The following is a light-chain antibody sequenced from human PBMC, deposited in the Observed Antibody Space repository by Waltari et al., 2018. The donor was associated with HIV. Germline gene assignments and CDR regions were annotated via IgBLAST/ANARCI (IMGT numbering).Light chain of an antibody. CDR2: DAS. CDR3: QQYHSQFT. V-gene: IGKV1-33*01. Sequence: DIQMTHSPSSLSASVSGRVPITCQATQDIGYYLNWYQQKPGEAPRLLIYDASRLRPGVPSRFSGGGSGTDFTLTISSLQPEDIATYYCQQYHSQFTFGPGTKVHIK. CDR1: QDIGYY. J-gene: IGKJ3*01.